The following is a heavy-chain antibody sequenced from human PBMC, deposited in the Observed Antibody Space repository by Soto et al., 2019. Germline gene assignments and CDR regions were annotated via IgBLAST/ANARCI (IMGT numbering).Heavy chain of an antibody. CDR3: ALQGAGYYDFWSGYYDY. D-gene: IGHD3-3*01. V-gene: IGHV4-59*01. CDR1: GGSISSYY. J-gene: IGHJ4*02. CDR2: IYYSGST. Sequence: SETLSLTCTVSGGSISSYYWSWIRQPPGKGLEWIGYIYYSGSTNYNPSLKSRVTISVDTSKNQFSLKLSSVTAADTAVYYCALQGAGYYDFWSGYYDYWGQGTLVTVSS.